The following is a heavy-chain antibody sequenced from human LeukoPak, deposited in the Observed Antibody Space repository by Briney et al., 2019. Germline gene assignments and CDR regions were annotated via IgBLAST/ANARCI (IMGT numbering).Heavy chain of an antibody. J-gene: IGHJ6*02. V-gene: IGHV1-2*02. Sequence: WASVTVSCKASGYTFTGYYMHWVRQAPGQGLEWMGWIIPNSGATKYAQKFQGRVTMTWDTSISAVYMELSRLISDDTAVYYCARGEEGNYYYYYGMDVWGQGTTVTVSS. CDR1: GYTFTGYY. CDR2: IIPNSGAT. CDR3: ARGEEGNYYYYYGMDV.